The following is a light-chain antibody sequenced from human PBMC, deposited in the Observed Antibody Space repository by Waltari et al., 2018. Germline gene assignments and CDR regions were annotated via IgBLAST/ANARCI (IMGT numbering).Light chain of an antibody. CDR1: SGHSSNV. V-gene: IGLV4-69*01. Sequence: QLVLTQSPSASASLGASVKLTCTLSSGHSSNVIAWLQQRPEKGPRYLMTVNSDGSHSKGDEIPDRFSGSSSGAERYLTISNLQSEDEADYFCQTGGHGTWVFGGGTTLTVL. CDR3: QTGGHGTWV. J-gene: IGLJ3*02. CDR2: VNSDGSH.